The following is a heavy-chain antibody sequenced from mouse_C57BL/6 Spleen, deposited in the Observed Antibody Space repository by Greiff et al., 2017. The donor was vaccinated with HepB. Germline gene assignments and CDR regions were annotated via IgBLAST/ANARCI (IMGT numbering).Heavy chain of an antibody. CDR3: ARKVSRDAMDY. Sequence: QVQLQQSGAELVKPGASVKLSCKASGYTFTSYWMQWVKQRPGQGLEWIGEIDPSASYTNYNQKFKGKATLTVDTSSSTAYMQLSSLTSEDSAVYYSARKVSRDAMDYWGQGTEVTVSS. J-gene: IGHJ4*01. CDR2: IDPSASYT. CDR1: GYTFTSYW. D-gene: IGHD1-1*01. V-gene: IGHV1-50*01.